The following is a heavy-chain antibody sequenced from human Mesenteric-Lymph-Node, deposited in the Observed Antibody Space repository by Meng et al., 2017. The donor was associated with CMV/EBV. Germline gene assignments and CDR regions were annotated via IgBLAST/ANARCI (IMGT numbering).Heavy chain of an antibody. CDR1: GFTFSSYE. J-gene: IGHJ3*02. CDR2: ISSGGDTV. Sequence: GESLKISCAASGFTFSSYEMNWVRQSPGKGLEWVSYISSGGDTVYYADSVKGRFIVSRDNTKNSLYLQMNSLRAEDTAVYYCARDPQAGLDIWGQGTMVTVSS. V-gene: IGHV3-48*03. CDR3: ARDPQAGLDI.